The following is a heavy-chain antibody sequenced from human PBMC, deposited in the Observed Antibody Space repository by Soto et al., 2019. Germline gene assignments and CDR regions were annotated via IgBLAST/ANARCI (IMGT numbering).Heavy chain of an antibody. V-gene: IGHV3-23*01. J-gene: IGHJ4*02. CDR2: ISGSGSGT. D-gene: IGHD2-2*01. Sequence: EVQLLESGGTLVQPGGSLRLSCAASGFTFSSYSIYWVRQAPGKGLEWVSGISGSGSGTYYADSVKGRFTISRDNSKNTLSLQMNSLRAEDTAVYYCAMGLGYCSSTSCHKDYWGQGTLVTVSS. CDR1: GFTFSSYS. CDR3: AMGLGYCSSTSCHKDY.